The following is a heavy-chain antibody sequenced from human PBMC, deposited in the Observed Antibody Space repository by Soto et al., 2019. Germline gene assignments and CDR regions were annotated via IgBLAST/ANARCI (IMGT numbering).Heavy chain of an antibody. J-gene: IGHJ4*02. V-gene: IGHV3-23*01. Sequence: EVQLLESGGGLVQPGGSLRLSCAASGFTFSNYAMSWVRQTPGKGLEWVSTISGGGGNTDYPDSVKGRFTISRDKSKDTVYLQMNSLRAEDTAIYYCATERLGRGADYWGQGALVTVTS. CDR2: ISGGGGNT. CDR3: ATERLGRGADY. CDR1: GFTFSNYA.